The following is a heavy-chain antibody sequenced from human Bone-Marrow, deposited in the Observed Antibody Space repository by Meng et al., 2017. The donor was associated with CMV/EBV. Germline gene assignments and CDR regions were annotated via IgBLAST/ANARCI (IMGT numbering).Heavy chain of an antibody. V-gene: IGHV3-30*02. D-gene: IGHD1-1*01. CDR1: GFTFSSYG. CDR3: ANLETDY. CDR2: IRYDGSNK. Sequence: GESLKISCAASGFTFSSYGMHWVRQAPGKGLEWVAFIRYDGSNKYYADSVKGRFTISRDNSKNTLYLQMNSLRAEDTAVYYCANLETDYWGQGTLVTASS. J-gene: IGHJ4*02.